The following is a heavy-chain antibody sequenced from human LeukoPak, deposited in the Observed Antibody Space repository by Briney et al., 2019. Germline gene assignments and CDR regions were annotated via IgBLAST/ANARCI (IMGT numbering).Heavy chain of an antibody. CDR1: GGSISSYY. J-gene: IGHJ4*02. Sequence: SETLSLTCTVSGGSISSYYWSWIRQPPGKGLEWIGYIYYSGSTNYNPSLKSRVTISVDTSKNQFSLKLSSVTAADTAVYYCARHHGTYYGSGSRFDYWGQGTLVTVSS. CDR2: IYYSGST. V-gene: IGHV4-59*08. D-gene: IGHD3-10*01. CDR3: ARHHGTYYGSGSRFDY.